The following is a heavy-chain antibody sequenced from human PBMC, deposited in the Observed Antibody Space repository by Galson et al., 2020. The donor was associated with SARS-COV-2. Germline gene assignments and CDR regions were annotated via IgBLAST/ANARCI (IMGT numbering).Heavy chain of an antibody. CDR2: IRGSDDKT. D-gene: IGHD5-12*01. Sequence: GESLKISCATFGFTFSGSAMSWVRQAPGKGPEWVSGIRGSDDKTYYADSVEGRFTISRDNSKNTLYLQMNSLRVEDTAIYYCAGLSGYATWGQGTLVTVSS. J-gene: IGHJ5*02. CDR1: GFTFSGSA. V-gene: IGHV3-23*01. CDR3: AGLSGYAT.